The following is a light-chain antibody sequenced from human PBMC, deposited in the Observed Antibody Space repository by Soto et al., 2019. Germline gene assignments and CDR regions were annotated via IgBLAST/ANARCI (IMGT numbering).Light chain of an antibody. CDR2: DVS. J-gene: IGLJ1*01. V-gene: IGLV2-14*03. CDR1: SSDVGGYNY. CDR3: NSYTSSSTYV. Sequence: QSALTQPASVSGSPGQSIDISCTGTSSDVGGYNYVTWYQQHPGKAPKLMIYDVSNRPSGVSDRFSGSKSGNTASLTISGLQAEDEGDYYCNSYTSSSTYVLGTGTKLTVL.